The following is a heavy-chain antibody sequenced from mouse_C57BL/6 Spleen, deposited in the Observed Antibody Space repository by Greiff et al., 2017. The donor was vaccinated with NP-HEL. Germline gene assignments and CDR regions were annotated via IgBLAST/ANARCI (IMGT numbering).Heavy chain of an antibody. D-gene: IGHD1-1*01. CDR2: IHPNSGST. CDR3: ARWDYGSSPYAMDY. Sequence: QVQLKQPGAELVKPGASVKLSCKASGYTFTSYWMHRVKQRPGQGLEWIGMIHPNSGSTNYNEKFKSKATLTVDKSSSTAYMQLSSLTSEDSAVYYCARWDYGSSPYAMDYWGQGTSVTVSS. J-gene: IGHJ4*01. V-gene: IGHV1-64*01. CDR1: GYTFTSYW.